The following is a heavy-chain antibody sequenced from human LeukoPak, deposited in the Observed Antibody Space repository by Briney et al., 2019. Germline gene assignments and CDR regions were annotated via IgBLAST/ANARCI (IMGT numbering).Heavy chain of an antibody. J-gene: IGHJ4*02. CDR1: GGSISSGGYY. CDR3: ARDRGDYGGNLIDY. D-gene: IGHD4-23*01. Sequence: SETLSLTCTVSGGSISSGGYYWSWIRQHPGKGLEWIGYIYYSGSTYYNLSLKSRVTISVDTSKNQFSLKLSSVTAADTAVYYCARDRGDYGGNLIDYWGQGTLVTVSS. CDR2: IYYSGST. V-gene: IGHV4-31*03.